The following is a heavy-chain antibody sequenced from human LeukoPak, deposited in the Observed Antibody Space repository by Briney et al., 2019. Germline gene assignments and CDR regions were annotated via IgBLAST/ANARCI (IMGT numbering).Heavy chain of an antibody. V-gene: IGHV3-48*03. J-gene: IGHJ4*02. CDR2: ISSSGSTI. CDR1: GFTFSSYE. D-gene: IGHD5-24*01. Sequence: PGGSLRLSCAASGFTFSSYEMNWVRQAPGKGLEWVSYISSSGSTIYYADSVKGRFTISRDNAKNSLYLQMNSLRAEDTAVYYCAVGAMATIRGLPTQFDYWGQGTLVTVSS. CDR3: AVGAMATIRGLPTQFDY.